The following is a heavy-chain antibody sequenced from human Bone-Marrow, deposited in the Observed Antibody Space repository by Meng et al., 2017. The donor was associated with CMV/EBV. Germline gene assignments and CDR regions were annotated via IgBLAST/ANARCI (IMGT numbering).Heavy chain of an antibody. CDR1: GFTFTSYW. D-gene: IGHD5-24*01. Sequence: GGSLRLSCAASGFTFTSYWMTWVRQAPGKGLEWVANIKPDGSEKYCVDSVKGRFTISRDNAKNSLYLQMNSLRAEDTAVYYCARDRWPESDAFDIWGQGTMVTVSS. CDR3: ARDRWPESDAFDI. CDR2: IKPDGSEK. V-gene: IGHV3-7*01. J-gene: IGHJ3*02.